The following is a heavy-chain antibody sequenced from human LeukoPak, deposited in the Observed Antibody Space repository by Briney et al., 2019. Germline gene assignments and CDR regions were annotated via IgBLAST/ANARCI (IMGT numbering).Heavy chain of an antibody. D-gene: IGHD6-13*01. CDR2: IYHSGST. CDR3: ASGAYSSSWYICPNWFDP. J-gene: IGHJ5*02. CDR1: GYSINSNYY. V-gene: IGHV4-38-2*02. Sequence: SETLSLTCTVSGYSINSNYYWGWIRQPPGKGLEWIGSIYHSGSTNYNPSLKSRVTISVDTSKNQFSLKLSSVTAADTAVYYCASGAYSSSWYICPNWFDPWGQGTLVTVSS.